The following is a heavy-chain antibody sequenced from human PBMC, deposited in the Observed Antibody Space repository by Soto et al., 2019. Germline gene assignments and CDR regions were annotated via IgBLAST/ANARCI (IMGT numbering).Heavy chain of an antibody. CDR3: ARFVVPAANNWFDP. V-gene: IGHV4-30-4*01. Sequence: SETLSLTSTVSGGSISSADYYWSWILHPPGKGLEWIGYIYYSGSTYYNPSLKSRVTISVDTSKNQFSLKLSSVTAADTAVYYCARFVVPAANNWFDPWGQGTLVTVSS. CDR1: GGSISSADYY. J-gene: IGHJ5*02. CDR2: IYYSGST. D-gene: IGHD2-2*01.